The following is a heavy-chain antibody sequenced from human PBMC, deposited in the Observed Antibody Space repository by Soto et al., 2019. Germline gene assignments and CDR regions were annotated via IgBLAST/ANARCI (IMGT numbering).Heavy chain of an antibody. Sequence: EVQLLESGGNLVQPGGSLRLSCAASGFTFSNYAMSWVRQAPGKGLEWVSAISATGGRTYYPDSGKGRLTISRDNSRNTLFLQLNSLRAGDTSVYYCAKPSELCPFCNYYCMDVWGKGTTVTVSS. CDR2: ISATGGRT. CDR3: AKPSELCPFCNYYCMDV. CDR1: GFTFSNYA. V-gene: IGHV3-23*01. J-gene: IGHJ6*03. D-gene: IGHD3-16*01.